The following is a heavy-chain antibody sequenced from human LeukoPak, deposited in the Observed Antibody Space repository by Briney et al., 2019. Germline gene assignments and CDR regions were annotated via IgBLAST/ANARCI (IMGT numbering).Heavy chain of an antibody. CDR3: ARDGWLQAYYYYYMDV. CDR1: GFTFSSYA. J-gene: IGHJ6*03. V-gene: IGHV3-30-3*01. CDR2: ISYDGSNK. Sequence: GGSLRLSCAASGFTFSSYAMHWVRQAPGKGLEWVAVISYDGSNKYYADSVKGRFTISRDNSKNTLYLQMNSLRAEDTAVYYCARDGWLQAYYYYYMDVWGKGTTVTVSS. D-gene: IGHD3-22*01.